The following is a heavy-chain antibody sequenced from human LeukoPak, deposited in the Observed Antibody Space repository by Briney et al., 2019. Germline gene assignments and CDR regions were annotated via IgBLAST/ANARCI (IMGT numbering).Heavy chain of an antibody. CDR1: GGSISSSDYY. V-gene: IGHV4-39*01. Sequence: PSETLSLTCTVSGGSISSSDYYWGWKRQPPGKGLEWIGSIYYSGNTYYNPSLKSRVTISVDTSKNQFSLRLSFVTAADTAVYYCARYPTAMVSFDYWGQGTLVTVSS. CDR3: ARYPTAMVSFDY. D-gene: IGHD5-18*01. J-gene: IGHJ4*02. CDR2: IYYSGNT.